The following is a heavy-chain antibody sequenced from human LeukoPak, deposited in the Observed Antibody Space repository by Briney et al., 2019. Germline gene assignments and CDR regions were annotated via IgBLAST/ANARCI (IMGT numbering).Heavy chain of an antibody. V-gene: IGHV1-2*02. D-gene: IGHD2-21*02. CDR1: VYTFIADY. CDR2: INPNSGGT. J-gene: IGHJ4*02. CDR3: ARMTYCGGDCYYYFDY. Sequence: ASVKISCKASVYTFIADYIYGVRQAPVQRRVWRGWINPNSGGTNYAQKFQGRVTMTRDTSISTAYMELSRLRSDDTAVYYCARMTYCGGDCYYYFDYWGQGTLVTVSS.